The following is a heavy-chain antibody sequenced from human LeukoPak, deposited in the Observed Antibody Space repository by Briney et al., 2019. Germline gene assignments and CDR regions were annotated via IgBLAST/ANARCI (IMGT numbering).Heavy chain of an antibody. CDR1: GGSISSSSYY. J-gene: IGHJ6*03. V-gene: IGHV4-61*05. D-gene: IGHD3-16*01. CDR2: IYYSGST. Sequence: SETLSLTCTVSGGSISSSSYYWGWIRQPPGKGLEWIGYIYYSGSTNYNPSLKSRVTISVDTSKNQFSLKLSSVTAADTAVYYCARGWGPGLNRYYYYMDVWGKGTTVTVSS. CDR3: ARGWGPGLNRYYYYMDV.